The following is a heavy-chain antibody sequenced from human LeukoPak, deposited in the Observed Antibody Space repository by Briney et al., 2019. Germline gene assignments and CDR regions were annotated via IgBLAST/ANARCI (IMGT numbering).Heavy chain of an antibody. D-gene: IGHD3-22*01. CDR1: GGPISSSSYY. Sequence: SETLSLTCTVSGGPISSSSYYWGWIRQPPGKGLEWIGSIYYSGSTYYNPSLKSRVTISVDTSKNQFSLKLSSVTAADTAVYYCARSTYYYDSSGHRSRDAFDIWGQGTMVTVSS. CDR3: ARSTYYYDSSGHRSRDAFDI. V-gene: IGHV4-39*01. CDR2: IYYSGST. J-gene: IGHJ3*02.